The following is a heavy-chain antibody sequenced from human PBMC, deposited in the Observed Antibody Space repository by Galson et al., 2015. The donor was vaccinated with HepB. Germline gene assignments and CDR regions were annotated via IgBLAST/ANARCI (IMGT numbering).Heavy chain of an antibody. Sequence: SLRLSCAASGFTFSSYAMSWVRQAPGKGLEWVSAISGSGGSTYYADSVKGRFTISRDNSKNTLYLQMNSLRAEDTAVYYCAKGSAMEPEYFDYWGQGTLVTVSS. J-gene: IGHJ4*02. CDR1: GFTFSSYA. CDR2: ISGSGGST. V-gene: IGHV3-23*01. D-gene: IGHD5-18*01. CDR3: AKGSAMEPEYFDY.